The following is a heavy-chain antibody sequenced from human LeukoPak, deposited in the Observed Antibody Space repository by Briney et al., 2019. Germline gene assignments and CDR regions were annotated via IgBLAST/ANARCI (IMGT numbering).Heavy chain of an antibody. J-gene: IGHJ4*01. CDR2: INAGNGNT. CDR3: ARVMSDCANFNCFKGYFDY. V-gene: IGHV1-3*01. Sequence: VASVKVSCKASGYTFTNYAIHWVRQAPGQGLEWMGWINAGNGNTKYSQEFQARVTITRDTSANIAYMELSSLGSEDTAVYYCARVMSDCANFNCFKGYFDYWGQGTPVTVSS. D-gene: IGHD1-1*01. CDR1: GYTFTNYA.